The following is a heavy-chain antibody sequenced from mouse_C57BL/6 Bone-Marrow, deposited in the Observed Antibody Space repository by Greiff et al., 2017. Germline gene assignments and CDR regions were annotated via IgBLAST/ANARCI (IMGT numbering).Heavy chain of an antibody. CDR2: IWGGGST. V-gene: IGHV2-9*01. CDR1: GFSLTSYG. CDR3: AKRSFITTVEGYFDV. J-gene: IGHJ1*03. Sequence: VKLMESGPGLVAPSQSLSITCTVSGFSLTSYGVDWVRQPPGKGLEWLGVIWGGGSTNYNSALMSRLSISKDNSKSQVFLKMNSLQTDDTAMYYCAKRSFITTVEGYFDVWGTGTTVTVSS. D-gene: IGHD1-1*01.